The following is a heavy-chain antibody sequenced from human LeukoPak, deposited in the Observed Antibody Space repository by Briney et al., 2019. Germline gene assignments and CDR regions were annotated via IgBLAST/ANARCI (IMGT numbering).Heavy chain of an antibody. CDR2: ISGSGGST. CDR3: AKPEKQSQYYFYYMDV. CDR1: GFTFSSYA. Sequence: GGSLRLSCAASGFTFSSYAMSWVRQAPGKGLEWVSAISGSGGSTYYADSVKGRFTISRDNSKNMLYLEMSSLRAEDTAVYHCAKPEKQSQYYFYYMDVWGKGATVTIPS. J-gene: IGHJ6*03. D-gene: IGHD1-14*01. V-gene: IGHV3-23*01.